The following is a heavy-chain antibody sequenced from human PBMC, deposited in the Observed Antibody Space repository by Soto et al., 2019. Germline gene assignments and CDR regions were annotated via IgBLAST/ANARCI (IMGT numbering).Heavy chain of an antibody. V-gene: IGHV5-51*01. J-gene: IGHJ6*02. Sequence: GEYLKLCSTGSGNIFTRDWIGWMANMPGKGLEWMGIIYPGDSDTRYSPSFQGQVTISADKSISTAYLQWSSLKASDTAMYYCARLRGSSSDYYYYGMDGWGQGTTVTFSS. D-gene: IGHD6-6*01. CDR2: IYPGDSDT. CDR3: ARLRGSSSDYYYYGMDG. CDR1: GNIFTRDW.